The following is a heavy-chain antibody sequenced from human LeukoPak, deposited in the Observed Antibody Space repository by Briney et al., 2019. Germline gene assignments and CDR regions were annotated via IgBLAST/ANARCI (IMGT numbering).Heavy chain of an antibody. Sequence: AASVSVSCKASGYTFTGYYMHWVRQAPGQGLGWMGWINPNSGGTNYAQKFQGRVTMTRDTSISTAYMELSRLRSDDTAVYYCARDETYSSGWYSYFDYWGQGTLVTVSS. D-gene: IGHD6-19*01. V-gene: IGHV1-2*02. CDR1: GYTFTGYY. CDR2: INPNSGGT. CDR3: ARDETYSSGWYSYFDY. J-gene: IGHJ4*02.